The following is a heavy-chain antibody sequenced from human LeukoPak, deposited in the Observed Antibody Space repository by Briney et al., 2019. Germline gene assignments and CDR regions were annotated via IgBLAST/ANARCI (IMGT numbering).Heavy chain of an antibody. D-gene: IGHD6-19*01. CDR3: ARDFYSSDWYQGYFDY. J-gene: IGHJ4*02. CDR2: IRYDGSNK. CDR1: GFIFSSYG. V-gene: IGHV3-30*02. Sequence: GGSLRLSCAASGFIFSSYGMHWVRQAPGKGLEWVAFIRYDGSNKYYADSVKGRFTISRDNSKNTLYLQMSSLRDEDTAVYYCARDFYSSDWYQGYFDYWGQGTLVTVSS.